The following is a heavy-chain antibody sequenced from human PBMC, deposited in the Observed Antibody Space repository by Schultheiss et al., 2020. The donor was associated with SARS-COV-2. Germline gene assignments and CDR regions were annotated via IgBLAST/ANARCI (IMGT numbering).Heavy chain of an antibody. D-gene: IGHD1-26*01. CDR3: ARGREDDWYFDL. CDR2: INHSGST. J-gene: IGHJ2*01. Sequence: SETLSLTCAVYGGSFSGYYWSWIRQPPGKGLEWIGEINHSGSTNYNPSLKSRVTISVDTSKNQFSLKLSSVTAADTAVYYCARGREDDWYFDLWGQGTLVTVSS. V-gene: IGHV4-34*01. CDR1: GGSFSGYY.